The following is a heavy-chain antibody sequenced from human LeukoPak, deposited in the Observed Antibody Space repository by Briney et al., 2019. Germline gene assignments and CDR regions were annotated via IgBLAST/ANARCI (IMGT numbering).Heavy chain of an antibody. CDR3: ARDLGGGSYLGGYYFDY. CDR2: IYYSGST. Sequence: SETLSLTCTVSGGSISSYYWSWIRQPPGKGLEWIGYIYYSGSTNYNPSLKSRVTISVDTSKNQFSLKLSSVTAADTAVYYCARDLGGGSYLGGYYFDYWGQGTLVTVSS. V-gene: IGHV4-59*12. CDR1: GGSISSYY. J-gene: IGHJ4*02. D-gene: IGHD1-26*01.